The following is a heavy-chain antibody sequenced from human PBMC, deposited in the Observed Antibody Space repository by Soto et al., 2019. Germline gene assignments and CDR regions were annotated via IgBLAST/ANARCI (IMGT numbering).Heavy chain of an antibody. CDR3: ARGRTYCGGDCYPTVFDY. J-gene: IGHJ4*02. CDR2: MYYSGNT. V-gene: IGHV4-31*03. Sequence: QVQLQESGPGLVKPSQTLSLTCTVSGGSISRGDYYWNWIRQHPGKGLKWIGDMYYSGNTHYNPSFTSRVTIAGDTSKNQFSLKMSSVTAADTAVDYCARGRTYCGGDCYPTVFDYWGQGTLVTVSS. D-gene: IGHD2-21*02. CDR1: GGSISRGDYY.